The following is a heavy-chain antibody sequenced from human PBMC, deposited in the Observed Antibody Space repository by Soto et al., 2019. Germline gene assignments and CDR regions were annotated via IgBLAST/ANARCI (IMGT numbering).Heavy chain of an antibody. Sequence: QVQLVQSAAEVKKPGASVKVSCKASGYSFTSYGISWVRRAPGQGLEWMGWVSPYNGHTQFAQRFQGRDTMTTDTSTKTAYMELRNLRSDDTAHYYCARDLTIVPATHPRLENYGMDVWGQGTTVIVSS. D-gene: IGHD2-2*01. CDR2: VSPYNGHT. CDR3: ARDLTIVPATHPRLENYGMDV. V-gene: IGHV1-18*01. J-gene: IGHJ6*02. CDR1: GYSFTSYG.